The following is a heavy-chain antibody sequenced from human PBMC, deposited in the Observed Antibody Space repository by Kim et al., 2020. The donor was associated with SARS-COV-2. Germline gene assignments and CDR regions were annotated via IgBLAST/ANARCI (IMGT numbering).Heavy chain of an antibody. V-gene: IGHV3-23*01. CDR2: VRGSGRGH. CDR3: AESPPWQIAFDFDF. J-gene: IGHJ4*02. Sequence: GKRIEWVAGVRGSGRGHCYAGAGGGRFTDSRDNSKNSLYLQMNSLRAEDTAIYYCAESPPWQIAFDFDFWGQGTLVTVSS.